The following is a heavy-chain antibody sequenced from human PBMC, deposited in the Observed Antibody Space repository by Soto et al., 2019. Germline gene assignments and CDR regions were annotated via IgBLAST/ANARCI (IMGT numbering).Heavy chain of an antibody. CDR3: ARTDSRPQDFDY. V-gene: IGHV1-18*01. D-gene: IGHD6-13*01. J-gene: IGHJ4*02. Sequence: QVQLVQSGAEVKKPGASVKVSCKASGYTFTSYGITWVRQAPGQGLEWMGWISAYNGNTNYAQKLQGRVTMTTYTSTSTAYKELMSLRSDDTAVYYCARTDSRPQDFDYWGQGTLVTVSS. CDR2: ISAYNGNT. CDR1: GYTFTSYG.